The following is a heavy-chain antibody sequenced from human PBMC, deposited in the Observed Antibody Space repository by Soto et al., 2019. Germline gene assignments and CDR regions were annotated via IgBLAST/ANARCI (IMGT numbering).Heavy chain of an antibody. CDR1: GYTFTGYY. D-gene: IGHD2-15*01. CDR2: INPNSGGT. V-gene: IGHV1-2*04. Sequence: ASVKVSCKASGYTFTGYYMHWVRQAPGQGLEWMGWINPNSGGTNYAQKFQGWVTMTRDTSISTAYMELSRLRSDDTAVYYCARKFQDCSGGRCYPRFDYWGQGTLVTVYS. J-gene: IGHJ4*02. CDR3: ARKFQDCSGGRCYPRFDY.